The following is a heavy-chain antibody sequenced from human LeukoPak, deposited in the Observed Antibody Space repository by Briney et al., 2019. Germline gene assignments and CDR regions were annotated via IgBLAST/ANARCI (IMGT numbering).Heavy chain of an antibody. CDR3: ARFYGITGTPLS. CDR2: IYYSGST. Sequence: PSETLSLTCTVSGGSVSSGSYYWSWIRQPPGKGLEWIGCIYYSGSTYYNPSLKSRVTISVDTSKNQFSLKLSSVTAADTAVYYCARFYGITGTPLSWGQGTLVTVSS. V-gene: IGHV4-30-4*08. J-gene: IGHJ4*02. D-gene: IGHD1-20*01. CDR1: GGSVSSGSYY.